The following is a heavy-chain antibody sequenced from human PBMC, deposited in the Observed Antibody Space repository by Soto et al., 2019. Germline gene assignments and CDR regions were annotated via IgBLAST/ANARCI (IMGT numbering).Heavy chain of an antibody. CDR1: GYTFTSYA. Sequence: ASVKVSCKASGYTFTSYAMHWVRQAPGQRLEWMGWINAGNGNTEYSQKFQGRVTITRDTSASTAYMELSSLRSEDTAVYYCARSVVVPAANWFDPWAQGTLVTVSS. J-gene: IGHJ5*02. CDR2: INAGNGNT. D-gene: IGHD2-2*01. V-gene: IGHV1-3*01. CDR3: ARSVVVPAANWFDP.